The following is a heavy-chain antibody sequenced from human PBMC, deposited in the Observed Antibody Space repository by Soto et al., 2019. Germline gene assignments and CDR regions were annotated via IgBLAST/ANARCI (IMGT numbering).Heavy chain of an antibody. V-gene: IGHV4-39*01. Sequence: SETLSLTCTVSGGSISSSSYYWGWIRQPPGKGLEWIGSIYYSGSTYYNPSLKSRVTISVDTSKNQFSLKLSSVTAADTAVYYCARHRIQPDGFDYWGQGTLVTVSS. CDR3: ARHRIQPDGFDY. D-gene: IGHD5-18*01. CDR2: IYYSGST. CDR1: GGSISSSSYY. J-gene: IGHJ4*02.